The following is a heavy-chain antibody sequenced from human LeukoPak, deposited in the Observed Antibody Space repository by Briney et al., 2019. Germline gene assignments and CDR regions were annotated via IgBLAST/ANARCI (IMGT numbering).Heavy chain of an antibody. Sequence: PSETLSLTCAVYGGSFSGYYWSWIRQPPGKGVEWIGEINHSGSTNYNPSLKSRVTISVDTSKNQFSLKLSSVTAADTAVYYCARRRVRFAAFDIWGQGTMVTVSS. V-gene: IGHV4-34*01. CDR3: ARRRVRFAAFDI. J-gene: IGHJ3*02. CDR1: GGSFSGYY. D-gene: IGHD4-17*01. CDR2: INHSGST.